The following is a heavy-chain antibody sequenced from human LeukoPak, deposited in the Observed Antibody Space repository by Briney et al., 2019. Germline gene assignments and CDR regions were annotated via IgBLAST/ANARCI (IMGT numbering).Heavy chain of an antibody. Sequence: LTGKSLTLSCVASQFTFSHYGMHWVRQAPGKGLEWVAVIWNDGSNQYYADSVKGRFTISRDNSQNTVYLQMNSLRAEDTAVYYCAKVAQRGFDYSNSLEYWGQGTLVTVSS. CDR1: QFTFSHYG. CDR2: IWNDGSNQ. D-gene: IGHD4-11*01. J-gene: IGHJ4*02. V-gene: IGHV3-33*06. CDR3: AKVAQRGFDYSNSLEY.